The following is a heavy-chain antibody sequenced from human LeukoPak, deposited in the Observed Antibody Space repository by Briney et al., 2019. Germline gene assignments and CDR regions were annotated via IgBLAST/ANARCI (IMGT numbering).Heavy chain of an antibody. CDR3: AKAPSRLAYIMDV. CDR2: ISWNSGSI. D-gene: IGHD2-21*01. J-gene: IGHJ6*02. Sequence: PGGSLRPSCAASGFTFDDYAMHWVRQAPGKGLEWVSGISWNSGSIGYADSVKGRFTISRDDAKNSLNLQMNSLRDEDTALYYCAKAPSRLAYIMDVWGQGTTVTVSS. CDR1: GFTFDDYA. V-gene: IGHV3-9*01.